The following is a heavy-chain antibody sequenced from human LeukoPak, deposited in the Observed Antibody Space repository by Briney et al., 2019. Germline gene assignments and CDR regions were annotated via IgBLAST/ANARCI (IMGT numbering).Heavy chain of an antibody. D-gene: IGHD2-2*01. V-gene: IGHV1-24*01. J-gene: IGHJ6*03. Sequence: ASVKLSCKVSGYSLTELAMHWVRQAPGGGLEWVGGFDPEEGEPVYARKFQGRVTMTEDTSTGTAYMELSSLTSEDSAVYFCATGYCSSSKCFDYYYMDVWGKGTTVTVSS. CDR3: ATGYCSSSKCFDYYYMDV. CDR1: GYSLTELA. CDR2: FDPEEGEP.